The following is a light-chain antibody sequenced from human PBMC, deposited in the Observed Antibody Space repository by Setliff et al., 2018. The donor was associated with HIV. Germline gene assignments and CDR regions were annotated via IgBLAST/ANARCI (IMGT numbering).Light chain of an antibody. CDR2: DVS. CDR3: SSFRSSNSWV. CDR1: SSDFGAYNF. Sequence: QSALTQPASVSGSPGQSITISCTGTSSDFGAYNFVSWYQQHPGKAPKLMIHDVSNRPSGVSNRFSGSKSGNTASLSISGLQGEDEADYYCSSFRSSNSWVFGGGTKVTVL. J-gene: IGLJ3*02. V-gene: IGLV2-14*03.